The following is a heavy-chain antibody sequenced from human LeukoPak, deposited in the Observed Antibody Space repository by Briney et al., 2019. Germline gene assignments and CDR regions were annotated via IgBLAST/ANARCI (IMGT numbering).Heavy chain of an antibody. Sequence: SVKVSCKASGYTFTSYYMHWVRQAPGQGLEWMGGIIPIFGTADYAQKFQGRVTITADESTSTAYMELSSLRSEDTAVYYCARVGELSDDYWGQGTLVTVSS. D-gene: IGHD3-16*02. V-gene: IGHV1-69*13. CDR2: IIPIFGTA. J-gene: IGHJ4*02. CDR3: ARVGELSDDY. CDR1: GYTFTSYY.